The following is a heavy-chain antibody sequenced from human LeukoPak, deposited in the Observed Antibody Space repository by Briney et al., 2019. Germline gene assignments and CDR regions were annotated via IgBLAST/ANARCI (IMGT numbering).Heavy chain of an antibody. CDR1: GVTFSSYV. V-gene: IGHV3-23*01. CDR3: AKSPEGVRNY. CDR2: ISGSGGST. D-gene: IGHD2-2*01. Sequence: GGSLRLSCVASGVTFSSYVMSWVRQAPGKGLEWVSAISGSGGSTYYADSVKGRFTISRDNSKNTLYMQMNSLRAEDTAVYYCAKSPEGVRNYWGQGTLVTVSS. J-gene: IGHJ4*02.